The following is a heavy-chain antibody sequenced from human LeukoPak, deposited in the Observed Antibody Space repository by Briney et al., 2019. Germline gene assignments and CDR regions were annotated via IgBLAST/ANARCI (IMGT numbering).Heavy chain of an antibody. CDR3: ARDIAVAGTHIDY. Sequence: PGGSLRLSCAASGFTFSRYDMHWVRQVIGKGLEWVSAIGTAGDTYYPGSVKGRFTISRENAKNSLYLQMNSLRVGDTAVYYCARDIAVAGTHIDYWGQGTLVTVPS. V-gene: IGHV3-13*01. D-gene: IGHD6-19*01. CDR1: GFTFSRYD. CDR2: IGTAGDT. J-gene: IGHJ4*02.